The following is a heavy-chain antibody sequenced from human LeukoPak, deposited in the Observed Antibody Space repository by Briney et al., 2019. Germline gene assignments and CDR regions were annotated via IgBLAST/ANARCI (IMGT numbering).Heavy chain of an antibody. CDR3: ARGADGVSSNSRGWFDP. J-gene: IGHJ5*02. V-gene: IGHV3-21*01. CDR1: GFTFSSYS. Sequence: GGSLRLSCTASGFTFSSYSMNWVRQAPGKGLEWVSSISTSSSYIYYADSVKGRFTISRDNARTSLYLQMNTRRAEDTAVYSCARGADGVSSNSRGWFDPWGQGTLVTVSS. D-gene: IGHD2-15*01. CDR2: ISTSSSYI.